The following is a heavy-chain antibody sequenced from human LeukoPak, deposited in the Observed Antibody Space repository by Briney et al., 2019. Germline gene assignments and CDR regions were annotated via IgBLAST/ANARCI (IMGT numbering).Heavy chain of an antibody. CDR2: IIHSGST. Sequence: GSLRLSCAASGFTFSDYYMSWIRQPPGKGLEWFGEIIHSGSTNYNPSLKSRVTISADTSKYQVSLKVTSVTAADTAVYYCARGSTWDLLHFDYWGQGTLVTVSS. D-gene: IGHD1-26*01. V-gene: IGHV4-34*01. CDR3: ARGSTWDLLHFDY. J-gene: IGHJ4*02. CDR1: GFTFSDYY.